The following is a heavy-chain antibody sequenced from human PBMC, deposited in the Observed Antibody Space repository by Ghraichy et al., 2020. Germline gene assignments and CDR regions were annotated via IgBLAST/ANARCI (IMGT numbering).Heavy chain of an antibody. CDR1: GGSISSYY. D-gene: IGHD5-18*01. CDR2: INYSGST. Sequence: SETLSLTCTVSGGSISSYYWSWIRQPPGKGLEWIGYINYSGSTNYNPSLKSRVTISVDTSKNQFSLKLSSVTAADTAVYYCARGGYSYGYFDYWGQGTLVTVSS. V-gene: IGHV4-59*01. CDR3: ARGGYSYGYFDY. J-gene: IGHJ4*02.